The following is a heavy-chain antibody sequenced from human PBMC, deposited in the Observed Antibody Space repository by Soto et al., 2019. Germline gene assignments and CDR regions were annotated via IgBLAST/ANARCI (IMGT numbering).Heavy chain of an antibody. Sequence: QVQLVQSGAEVKKPGASVKVSCKASGYTFTNHDINWMRQATGQGLEWMGWMNPNSGQTNYAQKFQGRVTMTRDTSISTAYMELTSLRSEDTAIYYCASDMSTTWGQGTLVTVSS. D-gene: IGHD2-2*01. V-gene: IGHV1-8*01. CDR3: ASDMSTT. CDR1: GYTFTNHD. CDR2: MNPNSGQT. J-gene: IGHJ5*02.